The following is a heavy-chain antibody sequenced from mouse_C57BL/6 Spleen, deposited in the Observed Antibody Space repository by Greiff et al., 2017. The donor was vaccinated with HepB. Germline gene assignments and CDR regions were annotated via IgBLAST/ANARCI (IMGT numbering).Heavy chain of an antibody. D-gene: IGHD1-1*01. Sequence: EVMLVESGGGLVKPGGSLKLSCAASGFTFSSYAMSWVRQTPEKRLEWVATISDGGSYTYYPDNVKGRFTISRDNAKNNLYLQMSHLKSEDTAMYYCARGEGDYYGSSQAWFAYWGQGTLVTVSA. CDR3: ARGEGDYYGSSQAWFAY. J-gene: IGHJ3*01. V-gene: IGHV5-4*03. CDR2: ISDGGSYT. CDR1: GFTFSSYA.